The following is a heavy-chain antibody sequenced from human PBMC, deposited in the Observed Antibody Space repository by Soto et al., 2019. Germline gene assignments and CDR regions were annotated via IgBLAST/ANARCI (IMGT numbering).Heavy chain of an antibody. Sequence: SVKVSCKASGGTFSSYAISWVRQAPGQGLEWMGGIIPIFGTANYAQKFQGRVTITADESTSTAYMELSSLRSEDTAVYYCTREGVVGATCFDYWGQGTLVTVSS. CDR1: GGTFSSYA. D-gene: IGHD1-26*01. CDR3: TREGVVGATCFDY. CDR2: IIPIFGTA. J-gene: IGHJ4*02. V-gene: IGHV1-69*13.